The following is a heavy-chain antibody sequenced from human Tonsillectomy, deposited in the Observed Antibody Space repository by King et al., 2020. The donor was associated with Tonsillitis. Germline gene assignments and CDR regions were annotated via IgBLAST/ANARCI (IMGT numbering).Heavy chain of an antibody. D-gene: IGHD1-1*01. CDR3: ARGNDRSYYFDY. V-gene: IGHV3-48*03. Sequence: VQLVESGRGLVQPGGSLRLSCAGSGFIFSGFEMNWVRQAPGKGLEWLSYISSSGWTTFYADSVKGRFTISRDNAKNSLYLQMNSLRAEDTALYYCARGNDRSYYFDYWGQGTLVTVSS. J-gene: IGHJ4*02. CDR2: ISSSGWTT. CDR1: GFIFSGFE.